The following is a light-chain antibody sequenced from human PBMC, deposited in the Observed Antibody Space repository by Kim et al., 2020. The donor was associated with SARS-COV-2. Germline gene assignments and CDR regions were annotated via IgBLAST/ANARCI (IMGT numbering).Light chain of an antibody. CDR2: QDS. CDR3: QAWDSSTYV. Sequence: SVSPEQTASLTCSGDKLGDKYACWYQQKPGQSPVLVIYQDSKRPSGIPERFSGSNSGNTATLTISGTQAMDEADYYCQAWDSSTYVFGTGTKVTVL. CDR1: KLGDKY. V-gene: IGLV3-1*01. J-gene: IGLJ1*01.